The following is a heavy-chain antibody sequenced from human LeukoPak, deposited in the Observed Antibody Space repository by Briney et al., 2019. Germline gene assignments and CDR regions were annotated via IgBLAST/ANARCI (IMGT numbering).Heavy chain of an antibody. CDR3: ARNGYYDTSAYYPFDY. CDR1: GFTFSDYY. CDR2: ISHSGTTI. J-gene: IGHJ4*02. Sequence: GGSLRLSCAASGFTFSDYYMSWIRQAPGKGLEWVSYISHSGTTIYYADSVKGRFTISRDNAKNSLYLQMNSLRAEDTAVYYCARNGYYDTSAYYPFDYWGQGTLVTVSS. D-gene: IGHD3-22*01. V-gene: IGHV3-11*01.